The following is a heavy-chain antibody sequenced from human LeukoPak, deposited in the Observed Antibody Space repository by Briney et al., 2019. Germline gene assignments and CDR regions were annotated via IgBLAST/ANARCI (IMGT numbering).Heavy chain of an antibody. CDR2: INPNSGGT. CDR3: ARADSSNWYWFDP. J-gene: IGHJ5*02. Sequence: ASVQVSCKASGYTFTAYFIHWLRQAPGQGLEWMGLINPNSGGTNYAQKFQGRVSMTRDTSITTAYMELSSLRSDDTALYYCARADSSNWYWFDPWGQGTLVTVSS. CDR1: GYTFTAYF. D-gene: IGHD6-13*01. V-gene: IGHV1-2*02.